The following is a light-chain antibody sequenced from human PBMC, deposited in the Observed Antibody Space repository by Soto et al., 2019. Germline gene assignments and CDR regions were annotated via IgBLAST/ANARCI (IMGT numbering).Light chain of an antibody. CDR2: EAS. Sequence: EIQMTQSPSTLSASVGDRVTITCRASQSISGSLAWYQQKPGKAPKLLIYEASNLKSGVPSRFSGSGSGTAFTLTISSLQPDDSDSYYCRQDNGHWTFGQGTKVEIK. CDR3: RQDNGHWT. V-gene: IGKV1-5*03. J-gene: IGKJ1*01. CDR1: QSISGS.